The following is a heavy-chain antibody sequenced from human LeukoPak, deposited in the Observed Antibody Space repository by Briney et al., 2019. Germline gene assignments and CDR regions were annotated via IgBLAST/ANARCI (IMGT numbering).Heavy chain of an antibody. V-gene: IGHV4-34*01. J-gene: IGHJ4*02. CDR2: ITHSGSD. D-gene: IGHD5-24*01. CDR1: NGSFTESFSSYY. CDR3: VGPVYGNTGRPGDS. Sequence: SETLSLTCAVYNGSFTESFSSYYWTWIRQSPGKALEWIGEITHSGSDNYNPSLRSRVTLSVDTSKKQFSLQLRSVTAADTAIYYCVGPVYGNTGRPGDSWGQGTLVTVSS.